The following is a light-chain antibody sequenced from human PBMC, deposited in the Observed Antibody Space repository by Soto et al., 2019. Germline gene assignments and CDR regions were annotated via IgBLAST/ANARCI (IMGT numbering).Light chain of an antibody. CDR1: QSISTW. V-gene: IGKV1-5*03. CDR3: QQYSTYPWT. J-gene: IGKJ1*01. Sequence: DIQMTQSPSTLSASVGDRVTITCRASQSISTWLAWYQQKPGKAPKLLIYKASSLESGVPSEFNGSGSGTEFTLTISSLQPDDFATYYCQQYSTYPWTFGQGTKVEI. CDR2: KAS.